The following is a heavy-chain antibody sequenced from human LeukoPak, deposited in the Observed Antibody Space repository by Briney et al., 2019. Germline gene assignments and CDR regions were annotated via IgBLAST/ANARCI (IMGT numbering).Heavy chain of an antibody. CDR1: GFTFSSYG. D-gene: IGHD1-26*01. CDR3: AKSHQAREDLDY. CDR2: ISGSGGST. V-gene: IGHV3-23*01. J-gene: IGHJ4*02. Sequence: PGGSLRLSCAASGFTFSSYGMSWVRQAPGKGLEWVSAISGSGGSTYYADSVKGRFAISRDNSKNTEYLQMNSLRTEDTAVYYCAKSHQAREDLDYWGQGTLVTVSS.